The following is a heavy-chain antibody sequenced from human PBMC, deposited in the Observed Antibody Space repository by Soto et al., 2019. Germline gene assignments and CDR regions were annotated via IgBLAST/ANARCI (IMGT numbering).Heavy chain of an antibody. CDR3: ARDLRMYSSPEGSFDI. V-gene: IGHV1-69*06. CDR2: IIPIFGTA. D-gene: IGHD6-13*01. CDR1: GGTFSSYA. J-gene: IGHJ3*02. Sequence: QVQLVQSGAEVKKPGSSVKVSCKASGGTFSSYAISWVRQAPGQGLEWMGGIIPIFGTANYAQKFQGRVTITADKSTSTDYMELSSLRSEDTAVYYCARDLRMYSSPEGSFDIWGQGTMVTVSS.